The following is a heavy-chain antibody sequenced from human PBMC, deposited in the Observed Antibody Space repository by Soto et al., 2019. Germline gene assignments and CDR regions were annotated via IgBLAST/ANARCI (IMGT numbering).Heavy chain of an antibody. Sequence: QVQLVQSGAEVKKPGASVKVSCKASGYTFTSYGISWVRQAPGQGLEWMGWISAYNGNTNYAQKLQGRVTMTTDTSTSTAYMKLRSMRSKERAVYCCGTERVGYCVSSSFRNGFAPWGKGTLVTVSS. CDR3: GTERVGYCVSSSFRNGFAP. CDR2: ISAYNGNT. J-gene: IGHJ5*02. V-gene: IGHV1-18*01. CDR1: GYTFTSYG. D-gene: IGHD2-2*03.